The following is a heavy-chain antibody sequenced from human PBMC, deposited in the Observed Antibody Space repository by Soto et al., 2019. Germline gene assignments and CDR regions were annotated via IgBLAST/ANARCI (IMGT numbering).Heavy chain of an antibody. J-gene: IGHJ4*02. V-gene: IGHV3-48*01. Sequence: GGSLRLSCAASAFTFSSYSMNWVRQAPGKGLEWVSYISSSSSTIYYADSVKGRFTISRDNAKNSLYLQMNSLRAEDTAVYYCARYYVRYFDYWGQGTLVTVSS. CDR1: AFTFSSYS. CDR2: ISSSSSTI. CDR3: ARYYVRYFDY. D-gene: IGHD3-16*01.